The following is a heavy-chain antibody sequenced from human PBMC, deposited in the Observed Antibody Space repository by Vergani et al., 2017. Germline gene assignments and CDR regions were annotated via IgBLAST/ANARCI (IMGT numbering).Heavy chain of an antibody. CDR2: ISGSGGST. CDR1: GFTFRTYA. D-gene: IGHD3-22*01. CDR3: AKDNVPGYYDSSGYCDY. J-gene: IGHJ4*02. Sequence: VQLVESGGGVVQPGGSLRLSCAASGFTFRTYAMNWVRQAPGKGLEWVSAISGSGGSTSYADSVKGRFTISRDNSKNTLFLQMSSLRAEDAAVYYCAKDNVPGYYDSSGYCDYWGQGTLVTVSS. V-gene: IGHV3-23*04.